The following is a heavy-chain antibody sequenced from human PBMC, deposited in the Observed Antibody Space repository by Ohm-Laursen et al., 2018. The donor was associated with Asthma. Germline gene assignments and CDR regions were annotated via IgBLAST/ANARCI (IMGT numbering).Heavy chain of an antibody. Sequence: SLRLSCAASGFTFTSYGIHWVRQAPGKGLEWVAVISFDGSNKYYADSVKGRFTISRDNSKTTLYLQMNSLRAEDTAIYYCAKDVLGFVAAAQDWGQGTLVTVSS. CDR1: GFTFTSYG. J-gene: IGHJ4*02. V-gene: IGHV3-30*18. CDR3: AKDVLGFVAAAQD. CDR2: ISFDGSNK. D-gene: IGHD6-13*01.